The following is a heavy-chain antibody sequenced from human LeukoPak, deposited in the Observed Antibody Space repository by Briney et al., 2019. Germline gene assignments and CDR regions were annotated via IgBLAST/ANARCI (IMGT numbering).Heavy chain of an antibody. CDR1: GGSISSGDYY. CDR3: ASGDYGDLYYFDY. J-gene: IGHJ4*02. CDR2: IYYSGST. Sequence: PSETLSLTCTVSGGSISSGDYYWSWIRQPPGKGLEWLGYIYYSGSTYYHPSLKSRVTISVDTSKNQFSLKLSSVTAADTAVYYCASGDYGDLYYFDYWGQGTLVTVS. D-gene: IGHD4-17*01. V-gene: IGHV4-30-4*01.